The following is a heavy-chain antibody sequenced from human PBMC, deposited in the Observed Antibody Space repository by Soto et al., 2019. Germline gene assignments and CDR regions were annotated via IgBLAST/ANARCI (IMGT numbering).Heavy chain of an antibody. V-gene: IGHV3-23*01. Sequence: GGSLRLSCAASGFTFRNYAMTWARQAPGKGLEWVSSISGSGSSVYLADSVRGRFAMSRDLSTNTVSLQMNSLTVEDTAIYYCAKVRASYLSASYFYYGLEVWGQGTTVTVPS. CDR1: GFTFRNYA. J-gene: IGHJ6*02. D-gene: IGHD2-21*01. CDR2: ISGSGSSV. CDR3: AKVRASYLSASYFYYGLEV.